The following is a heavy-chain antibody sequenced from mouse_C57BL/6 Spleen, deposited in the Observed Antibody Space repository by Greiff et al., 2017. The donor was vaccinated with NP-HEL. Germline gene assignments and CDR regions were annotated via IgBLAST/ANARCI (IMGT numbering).Heavy chain of an antibody. CDR3: ARYGYEDYWYFDV. CDR1: GYSITSDY. D-gene: IGHD2-2*01. Sequence: EVKVVESGPGLAKPSQTLSLTCSVTGYSITSDYWNWIRKFPGNKLEYMGYISYSGSTYYNPSLKSRISITRDTSKNQYYLQLNSVTTEDTATYYCARYGYEDYWYFDVWGTGTTVTVSS. V-gene: IGHV3-8*01. CDR2: ISYSGST. J-gene: IGHJ1*03.